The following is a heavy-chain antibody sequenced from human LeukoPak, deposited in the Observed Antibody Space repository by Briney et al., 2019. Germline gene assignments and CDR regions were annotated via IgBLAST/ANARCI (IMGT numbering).Heavy chain of an antibody. CDR1: GASISSSSYY. V-gene: IGHV4-39*01. D-gene: IGHD6-13*01. J-gene: IGHJ3*01. Sequence: SETLSLTCIVSGASISSSSYYWGWIRQPPGKGLEWIGSIYYSGSTYYNPSLKSRVTISVDTSKNLFSLKLSSVTAADTAVYYCARHRIAAADDAFEVWGQGTMVTVSS. CDR3: ARHRIAAADDAFEV. CDR2: IYYSGST.